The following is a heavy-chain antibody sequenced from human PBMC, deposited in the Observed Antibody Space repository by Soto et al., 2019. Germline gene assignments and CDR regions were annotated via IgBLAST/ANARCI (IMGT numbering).Heavy chain of an antibody. CDR1: GYTFTSYA. CDR2: INAGNGNT. CDR3: ASPNYGAYVEDYYDYGMDV. V-gene: IGHV1-3*01. Sequence: ASLKVSCKASGYTFTSYAIHWARQAPGQRLEWMGWINAGNGNTKYSQKFQGRVTITRDTSASTAYMELSSLRSEDTAVYYCASPNYGAYVEDYYDYGMDVWGQGTTVTVSS. D-gene: IGHD4-17*01. J-gene: IGHJ6*01.